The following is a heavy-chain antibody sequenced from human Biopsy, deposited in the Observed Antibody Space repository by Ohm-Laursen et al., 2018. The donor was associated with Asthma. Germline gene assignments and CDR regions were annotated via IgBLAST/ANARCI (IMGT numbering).Heavy chain of an antibody. CDR1: GFTFSSSA. D-gene: IGHD6-19*01. J-gene: IGHJ4*02. CDR3: ARGDSSGWSHYYFDY. V-gene: IGHV3-23*01. Sequence: SLRLSCTASGFTFSSSAMSWVRQAPGKGLERVSAITGSGGTTYYADSVRGRFTISRDLYKNTLYLQMDSLRAEDTAVYYCARGDSSGWSHYYFDYWGQGTLVTVSS. CDR2: ITGSGGTT.